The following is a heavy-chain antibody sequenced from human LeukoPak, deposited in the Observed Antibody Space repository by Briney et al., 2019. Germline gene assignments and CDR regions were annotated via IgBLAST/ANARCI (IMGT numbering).Heavy chain of an antibody. V-gene: IGHV1-46*01. CDR3: AREPKDIVVVVAATPDDYYYGMDV. CDR1: GYTFTSYY. J-gene: IGHJ6*02. CDR2: INPSGGST. Sequence: APVKVSCKASGYTFTSYYMHWVRQAPGQGLEWMGIINPSGGSTSYAQKFQGRVTMTRDTSTSTVYMELSSLRSEDTAVYYCAREPKDIVVVVAATPDDYYYGMDVWGQGTTVTVSS. D-gene: IGHD2-15*01.